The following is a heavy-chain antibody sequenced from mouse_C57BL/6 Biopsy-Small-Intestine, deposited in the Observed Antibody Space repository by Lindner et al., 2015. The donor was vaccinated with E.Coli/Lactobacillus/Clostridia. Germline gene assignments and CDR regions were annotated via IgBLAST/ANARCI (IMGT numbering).Heavy chain of an antibody. V-gene: IGHV5-17*01. Sequence: VQLQESGGGLVKPGGSLKLSCAASGFTFSGYGMHWVRQAPEKGLEWVAYISSSNSVIYYADTVKGRFTISRDNAKNTLFLQMTSLRSEDTAMYYCARGYFDYWGQGTTLTVSS. CDR2: ISSSNSVI. J-gene: IGHJ2*01. CDR3: ARGYFDY. CDR1: GFTFSGYG.